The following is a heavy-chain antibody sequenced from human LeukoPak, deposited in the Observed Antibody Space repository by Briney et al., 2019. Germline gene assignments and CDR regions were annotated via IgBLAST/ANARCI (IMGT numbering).Heavy chain of an antibody. CDR2: IYSGGST. V-gene: IGHV3-66*01. CDR1: GFTVSSNY. J-gene: IGHJ4*02. Sequence: GGSLRLSCAASGFTVSSNYMSWVRQAPGKGLEWVSVIYSGGSTYYADSVKGRFTISRDSSKNTLYLQMNSLRLEDTAVYYCARDPYRDAPDYFDYWGQGTLVTVSS. CDR3: ARDPYRDAPDYFDY.